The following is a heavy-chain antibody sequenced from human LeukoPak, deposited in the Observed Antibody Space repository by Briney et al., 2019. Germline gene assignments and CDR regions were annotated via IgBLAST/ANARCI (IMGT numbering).Heavy chain of an antibody. CDR3: AKMVVIPGSDYFDS. CDR1: GFAVRDTR. J-gene: IGHJ4*02. D-gene: IGHD3-16*02. CDR2: IYTDDSA. Sequence: PGGSLRLSCAASGFAVRDTRMTWVRQVPEKGLEWLSIIYTDDSAYYPDSVKGRFTVSRDNSKNTVYLQLNSLRAEDTAVYYCAKMVVIPGSDYFDSWGQGALVTVSS. V-gene: IGHV3-53*01.